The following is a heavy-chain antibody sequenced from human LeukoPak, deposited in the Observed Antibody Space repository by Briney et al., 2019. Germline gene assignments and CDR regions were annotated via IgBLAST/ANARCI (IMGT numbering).Heavy chain of an antibody. Sequence: SETLSLTCTVSGGSISSYYWTWIRQPPGKGLEWIGYIYSSGSTNYNPSLKSRVTISVDTSKNQFSLKLSSVTAADTAVYYCARHSDCTNGVCSLDYWGQGTLVTVSS. CDR2: IYSSGST. V-gene: IGHV4-59*08. CDR1: GGSISSYY. J-gene: IGHJ4*02. D-gene: IGHD2-8*01. CDR3: ARHSDCTNGVCSLDY.